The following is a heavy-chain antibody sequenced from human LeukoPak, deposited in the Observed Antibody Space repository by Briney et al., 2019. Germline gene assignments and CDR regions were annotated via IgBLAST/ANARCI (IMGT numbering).Heavy chain of an antibody. CDR3: ARSRAFNSGAFDP. V-gene: IGHV4-61*01. D-gene: IGHD1-26*01. Sequence: SEILSLTCTVSGASVSSASYWTWIRQPPGKGVEWIAHIYNGVNTNYNPSLKSRVTISVDTSKNQFSLRLNSVTAAGTAVYYCARSRAFNSGAFDPWGQGSLVTVSS. CDR1: GASVSSASY. CDR2: IYNGVNT. J-gene: IGHJ5*02.